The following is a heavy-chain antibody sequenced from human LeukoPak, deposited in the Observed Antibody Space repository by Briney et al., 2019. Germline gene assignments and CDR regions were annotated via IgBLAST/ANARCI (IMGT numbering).Heavy chain of an antibody. CDR3: ARDVSKIRGVKAFDY. V-gene: IGHV1-69*13. Sequence: GASVTVSCKASGDTFSPFSFSWVRQAPGQGLEWMGGITPIFDTTKYAQKFQGRGTITADESTTSVYMELSGLTSEDTAVYYCARDVSKIRGVKAFDYWGQGTQVTVSS. CDR1: GDTFSPFS. J-gene: IGHJ4*02. CDR2: ITPIFDTT. D-gene: IGHD3-10*01.